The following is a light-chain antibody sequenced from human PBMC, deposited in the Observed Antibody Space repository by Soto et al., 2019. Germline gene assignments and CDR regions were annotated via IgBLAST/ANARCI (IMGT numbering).Light chain of an antibody. CDR2: WAS. CDR1: QTVLYTSNY. CDR3: QQYYTTPVT. V-gene: IGKV4-1*01. J-gene: IGKJ1*01. Sequence: DIVLTQSPDSLAVSLGERATINCKSSQTVLYTSNYLAWYQQKPGQPPKLLIYWASTRESGVPDRFSGSGSGTDSTLTIISLQAEDVAVYYCQQYYTTPVTFGQGTKVEIK.